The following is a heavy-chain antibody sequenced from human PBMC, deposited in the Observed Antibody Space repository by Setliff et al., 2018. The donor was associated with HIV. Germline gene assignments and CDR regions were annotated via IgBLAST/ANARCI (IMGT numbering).Heavy chain of an antibody. CDR2: IHDSGRT. Sequence: SETLSLTCGVSGYSLTSGYYWGWIRQPPGKGLEWIGSIHDSGRTYYNPSLKSRVTISVDTSKNQFSLKLSSVTAADTAVYYCARAPPGIQNDAFDVWGQGTMVTVSS. CDR3: ARAPPGIQNDAFDV. CDR1: GYSLTSGYY. V-gene: IGHV4-38-2*01. J-gene: IGHJ3*01.